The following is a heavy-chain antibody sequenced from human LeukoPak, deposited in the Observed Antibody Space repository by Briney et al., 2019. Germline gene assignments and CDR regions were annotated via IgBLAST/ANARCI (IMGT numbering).Heavy chain of an antibody. V-gene: IGHV4-38-2*02. CDR1: GFSINSVYY. Sequence: SETLSLTCTVSGFSINSVYYWGWIRQPPGKGLEWIGYIYHSGSTYYNPSLKSRVTISVDRSKNQFSLKLSSVTAADTAVYYCARVADSSSSWGQGTLVTVSS. CDR2: IYHSGST. D-gene: IGHD6-6*01. CDR3: ARVADSSSS. J-gene: IGHJ4*02.